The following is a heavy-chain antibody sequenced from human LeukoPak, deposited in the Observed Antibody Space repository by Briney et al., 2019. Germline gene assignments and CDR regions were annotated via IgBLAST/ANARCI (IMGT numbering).Heavy chain of an antibody. J-gene: IGHJ3*02. D-gene: IGHD2-2*01. V-gene: IGHV3-30-3*01. CDR1: GFTFSSYA. Sequence: GRSLRLSCAASGFTFSSYAMHWVRQAPGKGLEWVAVISYDGSNKYYADSAKGRFTISRDNSKNTLYLQMNSLRAEDTAVYYCARYCSSTSCYHEDAFDIWGQGTMVTVSS. CDR3: ARYCSSTSCYHEDAFDI. CDR2: ISYDGSNK.